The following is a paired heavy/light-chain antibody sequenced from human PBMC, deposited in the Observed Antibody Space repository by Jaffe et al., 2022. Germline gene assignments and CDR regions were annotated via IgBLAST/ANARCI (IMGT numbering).Light chain of an antibody. V-gene: IGKV3-20*01. J-gene: IGKJ2*01. Sequence: EIVLTQSPVTLSLSPGERATLSCRASQSVSSSYLAWYQQKPGQAPRLLIYGASSRATGIPDRFSGSGSGTDFTLTISRLEPEDFAVYYCQQYDNSSPYTFGQGTKLEIK. CDR3: QQYDNSSPYT. CDR2: GAS. CDR1: QSVSSSY.
Heavy chain of an antibody. J-gene: IGHJ6*03. CDR3: ARHWRYVVVAATPGFMDV. Sequence: QLQLQESGPGLVKPSETLSLTCTVSNGSISSSSYYWGWIRQPPGKGLEWIASIYYSGNTYYNPSLKSRITISVDTSKNQFSLKLSSVTAADTAVYYCARHWRYVVVAATPGFMDVWGKGTTVTVSS. D-gene: IGHD2-15*01. CDR1: NGSISSSSYY. V-gene: IGHV4-39*01. CDR2: IYYSGNT.